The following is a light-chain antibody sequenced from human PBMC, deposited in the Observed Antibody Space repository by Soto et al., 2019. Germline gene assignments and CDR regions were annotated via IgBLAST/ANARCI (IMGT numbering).Light chain of an antibody. CDR1: QSLLHSTAKTY. Sequence: DIVMTHPPLAPSVTPGKPASISCKSSQSLLHSTAKTYVYWYLQKPGQPPQLLIYDVSTRLSGGPDRFPGSGSGTEFALTISRVKAEHVGIDYCMQSIQLQETFGHGTKV. CDR3: MQSIQLQET. V-gene: IGKV2D-29*01. J-gene: IGKJ1*01. CDR2: DVS.